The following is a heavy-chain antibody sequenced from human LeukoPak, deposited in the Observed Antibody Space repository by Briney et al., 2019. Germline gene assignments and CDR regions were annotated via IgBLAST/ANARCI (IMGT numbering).Heavy chain of an antibody. Sequence: GGSLRLSCAASGFTFSSYAMSWVRHAPGKGLEWVSAISGSGGSTYYADSVKGRFTISRDNSKNTLYLQMNSLRAEDTAVYYCAKSNYSSSWYYFDYWGQGTLVTVSS. J-gene: IGHJ4*02. CDR3: AKSNYSSSWYYFDY. D-gene: IGHD6-13*01. CDR1: GFTFSSYA. CDR2: ISGSGGST. V-gene: IGHV3-23*01.